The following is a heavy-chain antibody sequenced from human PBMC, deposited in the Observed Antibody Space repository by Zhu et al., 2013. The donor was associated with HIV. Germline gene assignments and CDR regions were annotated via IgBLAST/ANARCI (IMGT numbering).Heavy chain of an antibody. D-gene: IGHD5-18*01. CDR1: GGTFSSYT. V-gene: IGHV1-69*08. J-gene: IGHJ6*02. CDR3: ARERGAPDTAMVYYYGMDV. CDR2: IIPILGIA. Sequence: QVQLVQSGAEVKKPGSSVKVSCKASGGTFSSYTISWVRQAPGQGLEWMGRIIPILGIANYAQKFQGRVTITADKSTSTAYMELSSLRSEDTAVYYCARERGAPDTAMVYYYGMDVWGQGTTVTVSS.